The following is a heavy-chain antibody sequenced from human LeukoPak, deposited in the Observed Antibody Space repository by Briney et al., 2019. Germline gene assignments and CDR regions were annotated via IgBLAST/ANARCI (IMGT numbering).Heavy chain of an antibody. V-gene: IGHV1-3*01. J-gene: IGHJ4*02. Sequence: GASVKVSCKASGYTFTSYAMHWVRQAPGQRLEWMGWINAGNGNTKYSQKFQGRVTITRDTSASTAYMELSSLRSEDTAVYYCARDLNDVLLWFGELLVWGQGTLVTVSS. D-gene: IGHD3-10*01. CDR3: ARDLNDVLLWFGELLV. CDR1: GYTFTSYA. CDR2: INAGNGNT.